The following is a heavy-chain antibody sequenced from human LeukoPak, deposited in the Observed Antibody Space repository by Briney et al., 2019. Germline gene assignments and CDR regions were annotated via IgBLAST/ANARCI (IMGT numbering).Heavy chain of an antibody. Sequence: PGGSLRVSCAASGFTLSNFAMTWVRQAPGKGLEWVSTISGSGSNSYYADSVKGRFTISRDNSKNTLYLQMTSLTAEDTAVYYCAREGSSWSGGSDAFDIWGQGTMVTVSS. CDR3: AREGSSWSGGSDAFDI. D-gene: IGHD6-13*01. V-gene: IGHV3-23*01. J-gene: IGHJ3*02. CDR1: GFTLSNFA. CDR2: ISGSGSNS.